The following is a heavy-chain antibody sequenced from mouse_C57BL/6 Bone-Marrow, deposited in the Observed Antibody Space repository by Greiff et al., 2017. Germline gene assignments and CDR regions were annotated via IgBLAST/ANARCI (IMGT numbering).Heavy chain of an antibody. V-gene: IGHV1-50*01. CDR2: IDPSDGYT. CDR3: ARQGLLRGAY. Sequence: VQLQQPGAELVKPGASVKLSCKASGYTFTSYWMQWVKQRPGQGLEWIGEIDPSDGYTNYNQKFKGKATLTVDTSSSTAYMQLSSLTSEDAAVYYCARQGLLRGAYWGQGTLVTVSA. CDR1: GYTFTSYW. J-gene: IGHJ3*01. D-gene: IGHD2-3*01.